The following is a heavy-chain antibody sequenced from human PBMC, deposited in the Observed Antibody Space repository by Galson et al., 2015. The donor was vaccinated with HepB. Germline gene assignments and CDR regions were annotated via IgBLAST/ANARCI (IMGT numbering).Heavy chain of an antibody. CDR2: ISSSGSTI. CDR3: ARVDGYCSGGSCHDAFDI. Sequence: SLRLSCAASGFTFSDYYMSWIRQAPGKGLEWVSYISSSGSTIYYADSVKGRFTISRDNAKNSLYLQMNSLRAEDTAVYYCARVDGYCSGGSCHDAFDIWGQGSMVTVSS. V-gene: IGHV3-11*01. D-gene: IGHD2-15*01. CDR1: GFTFSDYY. J-gene: IGHJ3*02.